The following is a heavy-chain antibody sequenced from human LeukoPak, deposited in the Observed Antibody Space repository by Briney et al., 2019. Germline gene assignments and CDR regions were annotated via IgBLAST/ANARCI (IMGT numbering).Heavy chain of an antibody. D-gene: IGHD2-21*02. CDR1: GGSISSGDYY. J-gene: IGHJ4*02. Sequence: SETLSLTCTVSGGSISSGDYYWSWIRQPPGKGLEWIGYIYYSGSTYYSPSLKSRVTISVDTSKNQFSLKLSSVTAADTAVYYCARGIVVVTAIYFDYWGQGTLVTVSS. CDR3: ARGIVVVTAIYFDY. CDR2: IYYSGST. V-gene: IGHV4-30-4*01.